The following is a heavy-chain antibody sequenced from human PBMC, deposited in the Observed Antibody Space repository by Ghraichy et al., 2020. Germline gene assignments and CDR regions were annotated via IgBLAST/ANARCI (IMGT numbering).Heavy chain of an antibody. Sequence: GGSLRHSCAASGFTFSSYGMHWVRQAPGKGLEWVAVIWYDGSNKYYADSVKGRFTISRDNSKNTLYLQMNSLRAEDTAVYYCARDLALGANFFYYYYGMDVWGQGTTVTVSS. J-gene: IGHJ6*02. D-gene: IGHD1-26*01. V-gene: IGHV3-33*01. CDR3: ARDLALGANFFYYYYGMDV. CDR2: IWYDGSNK. CDR1: GFTFSSYG.